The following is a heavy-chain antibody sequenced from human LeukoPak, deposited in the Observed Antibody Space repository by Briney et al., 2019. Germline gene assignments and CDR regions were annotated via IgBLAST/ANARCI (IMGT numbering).Heavy chain of an antibody. Sequence: PGGSLRLSCAASGFAFSSYAMSWVRQGPGKGLEWVSTISGSGGSTYYADSVKGRFTTSRDNSKNTLYLQMNSLRAEDTAVYYCAKGIIAAAGTLDYWGQGTLVTVSS. J-gene: IGHJ4*02. CDR2: ISGSGGST. CDR3: AKGIIAAAGTLDY. V-gene: IGHV3-23*01. CDR1: GFAFSSYA. D-gene: IGHD6-13*01.